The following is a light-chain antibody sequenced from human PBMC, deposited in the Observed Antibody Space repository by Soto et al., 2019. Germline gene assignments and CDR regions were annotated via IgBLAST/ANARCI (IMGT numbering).Light chain of an antibody. CDR2: AAS. Sequence: DIQMTQSPSSLSASVGDRVTIFCRASRNSGTFLNWYQQKPGKAPKLLIFAASSLHSGFPSRFSGSGSGTDFTITISSLQPADVATYCSQQSLSIPPTFGQGTKVAI. CDR1: RNSGTF. V-gene: IGKV1-39*01. J-gene: IGKJ1*01. CDR3: QQSLSIPPT.